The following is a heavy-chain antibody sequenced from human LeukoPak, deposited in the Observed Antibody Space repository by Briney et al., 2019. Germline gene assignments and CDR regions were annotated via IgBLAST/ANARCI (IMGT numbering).Heavy chain of an antibody. D-gene: IGHD2-21*01. V-gene: IGHV3-23*01. CDR3: AKDSCGGDCYRPYYFDY. CDR2: ISGSGGST. CDR1: GFTVSSNY. Sequence: PGGSLRLSCAASGFTVSSNYMSWVRQAPGKGLEWVSAISGSGGSTYYADSVKGRFTISRDNSKNTLYLQMNSLRAEDTAVYYCAKDSCGGDCYRPYYFDYWGQGTLVTVSS. J-gene: IGHJ4*02.